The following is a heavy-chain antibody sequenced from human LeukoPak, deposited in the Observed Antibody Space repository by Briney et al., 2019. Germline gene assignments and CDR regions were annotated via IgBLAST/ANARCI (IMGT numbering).Heavy chain of an antibody. CDR2: INAGNGNT. Sequence: GASVKVSCKASGYTFTSYAMHWVRPAPGQRLEWMGWINAGNGNTKYSQKFQGRVTITRDTSASTAYMELSSLRSEDTAVYYCARGYSSTSWGWFDPWGQGTLVTVSS. CDR3: ARGYSSTSWGWFDP. CDR1: GYTFTSYA. V-gene: IGHV1-3*01. D-gene: IGHD2-2*01. J-gene: IGHJ5*02.